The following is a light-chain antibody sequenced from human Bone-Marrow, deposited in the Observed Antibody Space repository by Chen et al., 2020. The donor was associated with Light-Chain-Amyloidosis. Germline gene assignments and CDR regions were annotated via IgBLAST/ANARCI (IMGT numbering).Light chain of an antibody. CDR2: DDS. Sequence: SYVLTQPPSVSVAPGQTARITCGGNDIENEVVTWYQQKPGQAPFLVVSDDSDRPSGIPEWFSVSNAGNTATLTLSRVEAVDEADYYCQVWDSSSYQVVSGGGTKLTVL. J-gene: IGLJ2*01. CDR3: QVWDSSSYQVV. CDR1: DIENEV. V-gene: IGLV3-21*02.